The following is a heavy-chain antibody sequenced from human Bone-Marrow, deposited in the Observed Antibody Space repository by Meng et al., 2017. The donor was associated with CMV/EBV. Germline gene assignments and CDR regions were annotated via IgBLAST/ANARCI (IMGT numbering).Heavy chain of an antibody. V-gene: IGHV4-39*07. D-gene: IGHD2-2*01. Sequence: ESLKISCTVSGGSISSSTYYWGWIRQPPGKGLEWIGSIYYSGSTYYNPSLKSRLTISVDMSKNQFSLQLTSVTAADTAVYYCAPRSCSSTRCSRTFGIWGQGTMVTVSS. CDR1: GGSISSSTYY. CDR3: APRSCSSTRCSRTFGI. J-gene: IGHJ3*02. CDR2: IYYSGST.